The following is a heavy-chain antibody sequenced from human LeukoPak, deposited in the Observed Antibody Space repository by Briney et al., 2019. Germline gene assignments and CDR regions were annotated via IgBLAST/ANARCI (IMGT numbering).Heavy chain of an antibody. V-gene: IGHV3-9*01. CDR3: AKDLGGSGSWYYFDY. CDR2: ISWNSGSI. CDR1: GFTFDDYA. Sequence: GGSLRLSCAASGFTFDDYAMHWVRQAPGKGLEWVSDISWNSGSIGYADSVKGRFTISRDNAKNSLYLQMNSLRAEDTALYYCAKDLGGSGSWYYFDYWGQGTPVTVSS. D-gene: IGHD3-10*01. J-gene: IGHJ4*02.